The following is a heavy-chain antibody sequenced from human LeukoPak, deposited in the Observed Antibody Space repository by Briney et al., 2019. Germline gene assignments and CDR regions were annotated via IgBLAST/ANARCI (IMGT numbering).Heavy chain of an antibody. V-gene: IGHV4-34*01. Sequence: SETLSLTCAVYGGSFSGYYWSWIRQPPGKGLEWIGEINHSGSTNYNPSLKSRVTISVDTSKNQFSLKPSSVTAADTAVYYCARGRRGSGHDYWGQGTLVTVSS. CDR1: GGSFSGYY. CDR2: INHSGST. D-gene: IGHD3-16*01. J-gene: IGHJ4*02. CDR3: ARGRRGSGHDY.